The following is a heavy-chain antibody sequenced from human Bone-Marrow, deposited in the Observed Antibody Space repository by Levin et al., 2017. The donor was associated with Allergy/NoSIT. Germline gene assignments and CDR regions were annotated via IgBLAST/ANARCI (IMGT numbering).Heavy chain of an antibody. CDR1: GYTFSSYD. Sequence: GSLKISCKASGYTFSSYDINWVRQATGQGLEWVGWMNPNSGNTGHAQKFQGRVTMTWNTSISTAYMELSSLRSEDTAVYYCARDVYSGIDYWGQGTLVTVSS. D-gene: IGHD1-26*01. V-gene: IGHV1-8*02. J-gene: IGHJ4*02. CDR3: ARDVYSGIDY. CDR2: MNPNSGNT.